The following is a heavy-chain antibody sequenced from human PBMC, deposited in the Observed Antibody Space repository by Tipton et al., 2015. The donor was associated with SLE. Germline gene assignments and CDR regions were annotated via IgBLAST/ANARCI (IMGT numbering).Heavy chain of an antibody. J-gene: IGHJ3*01. V-gene: IGHV3-74*01. CDR2: INTDGSSA. D-gene: IGHD2-8*01. Sequence: SLRLSCAVSEFNLRTYWMNWVRQVPGKGLVWVARINTDGSSANYADSVKGRFTISRDNAKNTLYLQMNSLRADDMAIYYCGRDLYYVFDVWGQGTMVTVSS. CDR3: GRDLYYVFDV. CDR1: EFNLRTYW.